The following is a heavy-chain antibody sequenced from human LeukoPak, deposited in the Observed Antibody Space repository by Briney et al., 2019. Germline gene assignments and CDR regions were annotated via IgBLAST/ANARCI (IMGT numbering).Heavy chain of an antibody. D-gene: IGHD6-6*01. V-gene: IGHV4-59*01. Sequence: SETLSLTCTVSGGSISSYYWSWIRQPPGKGLEWIGYIYYSGSTNYNPSLKSRVTISVDTSKNQFSLRLSSVTAADTAVYYCARLSSSSYFDYWGQGTLVTVSS. J-gene: IGHJ4*02. CDR2: IYYSGST. CDR1: GGSISSYY. CDR3: ARLSSSSYFDY.